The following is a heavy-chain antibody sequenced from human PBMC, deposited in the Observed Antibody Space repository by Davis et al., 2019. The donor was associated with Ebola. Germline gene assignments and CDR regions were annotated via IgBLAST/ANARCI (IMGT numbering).Heavy chain of an antibody. J-gene: IGHJ5*02. Sequence: ASVKVSCKASGYTFNSHGISWVRQAPGQGLEWIGWMNPNSGNTGYGQKFQGRVTMTRNTSISTAYMELSSLTSEDTAVYYCAKFAAGDLNWFDPWGQGTLVTVPS. CDR1: GYTFNSHG. D-gene: IGHD2-21*02. CDR3: AKFAAGDLNWFDP. V-gene: IGHV1-8*01. CDR2: MNPNSGNT.